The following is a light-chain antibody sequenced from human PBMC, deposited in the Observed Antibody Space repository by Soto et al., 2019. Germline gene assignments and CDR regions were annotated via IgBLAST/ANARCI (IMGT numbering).Light chain of an antibody. CDR2: LNSDGSH. V-gene: IGLV4-69*01. CDR3: QTWGTGEV. J-gene: IGLJ2*01. CDR1: SGYSSYA. Sequence: QLVLTQSPSASASLGASVKLTCTLSSGYSSYAIAWHQQQPEKGPRYLTKLNSDGSHSKGDGIPDRFSGSSSGAERYLTISSLQSEDEADYYCQTWGTGEVFGGGTKLTVL.